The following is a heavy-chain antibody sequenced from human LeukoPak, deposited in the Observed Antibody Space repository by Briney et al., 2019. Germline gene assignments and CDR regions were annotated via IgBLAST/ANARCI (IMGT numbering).Heavy chain of an antibody. Sequence: GGSLRLSCAASGFTFSSYAMSWVRQAPGKGLEWVSAISGSSGSTYYADSVKGRFTISRDNSKNTLYLQMNSLRAEDTAVYYCAKGVCSSTSCFYYYYYGMDVWGKGTTVTVSS. D-gene: IGHD2-2*01. CDR1: GFTFSSYA. J-gene: IGHJ6*04. V-gene: IGHV3-23*01. CDR3: AKGVCSSTSCFYYYYYGMDV. CDR2: ISGSSGST.